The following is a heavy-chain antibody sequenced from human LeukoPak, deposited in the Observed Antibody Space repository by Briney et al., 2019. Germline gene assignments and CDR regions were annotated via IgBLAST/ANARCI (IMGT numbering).Heavy chain of an antibody. D-gene: IGHD3-22*01. J-gene: IGHJ5*02. CDR1: RGSISSYY. CDR3: ARGRYYYDSSGYPYNWFDP. V-gene: IGHV4-59*01. CDR2: IYHGGST. Sequence: PSETLSLTCIVSRGSISSYYWSWIRQPPGKGLEWIGYIYHGGSTNYNPSLKSRVTISGDTSKNKSFLNLSSVTAADTAMYYCARGRYYYDSSGYPYNWFDPWGQGTLVTVSS.